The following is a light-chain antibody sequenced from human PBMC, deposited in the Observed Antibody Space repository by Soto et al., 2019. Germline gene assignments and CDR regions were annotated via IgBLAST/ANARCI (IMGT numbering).Light chain of an antibody. Sequence: IQMTQSPSTLSAFVGDRVTITCRASQSISSWLAWYQQKPGKAPKLLIYDASSLESGVPSRFSGSGSGTEFTLTISSLQPDDFATYYCQQYNSYAVFGQGTKVDIK. V-gene: IGKV1-5*01. CDR1: QSISSW. CDR3: QQYNSYAV. CDR2: DAS. J-gene: IGKJ1*01.